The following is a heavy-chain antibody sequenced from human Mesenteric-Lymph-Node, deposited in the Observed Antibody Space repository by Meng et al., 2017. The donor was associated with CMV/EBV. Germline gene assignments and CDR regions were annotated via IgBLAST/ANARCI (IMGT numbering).Heavy chain of an antibody. CDR2: IKQDGSEK. CDR1: GFTFSSYW. CDR3: AIRGYSYGYDYYGMDV. Sequence: GESLKISCAASGFTFSSYWMSWVRQAPGKGLEWVANIKQDGSEKYYVDSVKGRFTISRDNAKNSLYLQMNSLRAEDTAVYYCAIRGYSYGYDYYGMDVWGQGTTVTVS. D-gene: IGHD5-18*01. V-gene: IGHV3-7*01. J-gene: IGHJ6*02.